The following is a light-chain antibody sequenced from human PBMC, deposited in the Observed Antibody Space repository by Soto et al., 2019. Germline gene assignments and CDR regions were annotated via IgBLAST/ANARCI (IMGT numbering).Light chain of an antibody. CDR1: QGITTY. CDR2: AAS. J-gene: IGKJ4*01. CDR3: QQFNSYPRT. V-gene: IGKV1-9*01. Sequence: DILLTQSPSFLSASVGDRVTITCRASQGITTYLAWYQQKPGKAPKLLIYAASILQTGVPSRFSGSGSGTEFTLTISSLQPEDFPTYYCQQFNSYPRTFGGRTKLEIK.